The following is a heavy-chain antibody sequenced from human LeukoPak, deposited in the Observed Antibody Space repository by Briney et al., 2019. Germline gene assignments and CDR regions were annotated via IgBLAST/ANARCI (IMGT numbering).Heavy chain of an antibody. V-gene: IGHV3-15*07. CDR1: GFTSSNAW. CDR2: IKSKTDGGTT. Sequence: KPGGSLRLSCAASGFTSSNAWMNWVRQAPGKGLEWVGRIKSKTDGGTTDYAAPVKGRFTISRDDSKNTLYLQMNSLKTEDTAVYYCTTGDAYGDYILDYWGQGTLVTVSS. CDR3: TTGDAYGDYILDY. D-gene: IGHD4-17*01. J-gene: IGHJ4*02.